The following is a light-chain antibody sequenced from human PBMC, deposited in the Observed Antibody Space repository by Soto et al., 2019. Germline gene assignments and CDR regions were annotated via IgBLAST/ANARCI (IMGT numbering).Light chain of an antibody. Sequence: QSVLTQPPSASGTPGQRVTISCSGSSSNIGSNYVYWYQQLPGTAPKLLIYRNNQRPSGVPDRFSGSKSGTSASLAISGLRSEDDADYYCAAWDASLSGHVVFGGGTKLTVL. V-gene: IGLV1-47*01. CDR3: AAWDASLSGHVV. J-gene: IGLJ2*01. CDR1: SSNIGSNY. CDR2: RNN.